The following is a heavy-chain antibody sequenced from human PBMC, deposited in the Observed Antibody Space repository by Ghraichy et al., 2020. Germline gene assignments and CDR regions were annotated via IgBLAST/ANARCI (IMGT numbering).Heavy chain of an antibody. CDR1: GFTFSSYG. J-gene: IGHJ4*02. CDR3: AKDLGYSSGLFLDY. CDR2: ISYEGSNK. V-gene: IGHV3-30*18. Sequence: GGSLRLSCAASGFTFSSYGMHWVRQAPGKGPEWVALISYEGSNKYYAGSVKGRFTISRDNSKNTLYLQTNRLRPEDTAVYYCAKDLGYSSGLFLDYWGQGALVTVSS. D-gene: IGHD2-15*01.